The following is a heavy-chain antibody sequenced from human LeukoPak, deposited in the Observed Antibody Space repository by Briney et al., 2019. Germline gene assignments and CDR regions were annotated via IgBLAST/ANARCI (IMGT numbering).Heavy chain of an antibody. CDR3: ARDGSDNWGLLDY. CDR1: GGSISGSTYY. CDR2: VYYTGNT. D-gene: IGHD1-1*01. V-gene: IGHV4-39*07. J-gene: IGHJ4*02. Sequence: SETLSLTCTVSGGSISGSTYYWAWIRQPPGKGLEWIGSVYYTGNTYHNPSLKSRVTISVDTSKNQFSLRLSFLTAADTAVYYCARDGSDNWGLLDYWGQGTLLTVSS.